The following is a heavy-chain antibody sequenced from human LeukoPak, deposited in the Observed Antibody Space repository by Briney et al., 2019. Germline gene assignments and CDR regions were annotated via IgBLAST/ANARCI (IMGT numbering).Heavy chain of an antibody. CDR1: GFTFSSYA. Sequence: GGSLRLSCAASGFTFSSYAMTWVRQAPGKGLELVSGISGGGLSTYYADSVKGRFNIFRDNSKNTLYLQMNSLRAEDTAVYYCAKDRDTISSHWGQGTLVTVSS. D-gene: IGHD3-3*01. CDR3: AKDRDTISSH. V-gene: IGHV3-23*01. CDR2: ISGGGLST. J-gene: IGHJ4*02.